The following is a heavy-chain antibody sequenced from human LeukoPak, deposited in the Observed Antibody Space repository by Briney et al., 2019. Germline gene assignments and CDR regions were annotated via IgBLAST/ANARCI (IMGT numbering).Heavy chain of an antibody. V-gene: IGHV3-7*01. J-gene: IGHJ4*02. CDR1: GFTFSSYW. D-gene: IGHD3-16*02. CDR3: ARVDYDYVWGSYRWDY. Sequence: PGGSLRLSCAASGFTFSSYWMSWVRQAPGKGLEWVANIKQDGSEKYYVDSVKGRFTISRDNAKNSLYLQMNSLRAEDTAVYYCARVDYDYVWGSYRWDYWGQGTLVTVSS. CDR2: IKQDGSEK.